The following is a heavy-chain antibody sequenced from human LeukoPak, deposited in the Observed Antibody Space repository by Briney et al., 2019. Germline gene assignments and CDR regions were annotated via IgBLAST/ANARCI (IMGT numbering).Heavy chain of an antibody. V-gene: IGHV3-48*03. CDR3: AREATYGPIDY. D-gene: IGHD3-16*01. CDR2: ITSSGSTI. CDR1: GFTFSSYE. J-gene: IGHJ4*02. Sequence: GSLRLSCAASGFTFSSYEMNWVRQAAGKGLEWVSYITSSGSTIYYADSVKGRFTISRDNAKNSLYLQMNSLRAEDTAVYYCAREATYGPIDYWGQGTLVTVSS.